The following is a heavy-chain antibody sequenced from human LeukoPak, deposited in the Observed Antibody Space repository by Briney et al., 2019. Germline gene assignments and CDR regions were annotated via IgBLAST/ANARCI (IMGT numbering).Heavy chain of an antibody. Sequence: SETLSLTCTVSGGSISSYYWSWIRQPPGKGLEWIGYIYYSGSTNYNPSLKSRVTISVDTSKNQFSLKLSSVTAADTAVYYCARDVAGNRAAASSYYMDVWGKGTTVTVSS. CDR3: ARDVAGNRAAASSYYMDV. V-gene: IGHV4-59*12. CDR2: IYYSGST. CDR1: GGSISSYY. J-gene: IGHJ6*03. D-gene: IGHD6-13*01.